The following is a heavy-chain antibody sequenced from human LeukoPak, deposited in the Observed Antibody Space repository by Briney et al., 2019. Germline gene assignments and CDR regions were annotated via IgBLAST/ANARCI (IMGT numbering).Heavy chain of an antibody. J-gene: IGHJ6*02. Sequence: APVKVSCKASGYTFTSYAMHWVRQAPGQRLEWMGWINAGNGNTKYSQKFQGRVTITRDTSASTAYMELSSLRSEDTAVYYCARDFGYCSSTSCYVYYYYGVDVWGQGTTVTVSS. CDR1: GYTFTSYA. CDR2: INAGNGNT. CDR3: ARDFGYCSSTSCYVYYYYGVDV. V-gene: IGHV1-3*01. D-gene: IGHD2-2*01.